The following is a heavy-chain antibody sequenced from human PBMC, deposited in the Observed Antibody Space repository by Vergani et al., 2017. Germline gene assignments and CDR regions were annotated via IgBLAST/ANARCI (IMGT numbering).Heavy chain of an antibody. CDR3: ARELAYYYGSGSDDYNPYYYEGMDV. CDR1: GGSFNTYY. J-gene: IGHJ6*02. V-gene: IGHV4-59*13. D-gene: IGHD3-10*01. CDR2: IYSTGST. Sequence: QVQLEESGPGLVKPSETLSLTCTVSGGSFNTYYWSWIRQSPGKGLEWIGYIYSTGSTNYNPSLNSRVTMSVDTSKNQFSLELRSVTAADTAVYFCARELAYYYGSGSDDYNPYYYEGMDVWGQGTTVTVSS.